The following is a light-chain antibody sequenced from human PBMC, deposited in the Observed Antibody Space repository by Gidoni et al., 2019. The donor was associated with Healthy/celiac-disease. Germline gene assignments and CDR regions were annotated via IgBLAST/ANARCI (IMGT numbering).Light chain of an antibody. Sequence: IQLTPSPSSLSASVGDRVTITCRASQGISSYLNWYQQKPGKAPKLLIYAASSLQSGVPSRFSGSGSGTDFTITISSLHPEDFATYYCQQSYSTPRTFGQGTKLEIK. CDR3: QQSYSTPRT. J-gene: IGKJ2*01. CDR1: QGISSY. V-gene: IGKV1-39*01. CDR2: AAS.